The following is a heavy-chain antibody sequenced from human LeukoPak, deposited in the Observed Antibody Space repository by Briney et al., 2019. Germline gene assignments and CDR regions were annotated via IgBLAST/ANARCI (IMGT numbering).Heavy chain of an antibody. CDR3: ARGVGDWFDP. CDR2: MNPNSANT. CDR1: GYTFTSYD. D-gene: IGHD3-10*01. Sequence: GASVKVSCKASGYTFTSYDINWVRQATGQGLEWMGWMNPNSANTDYAQMFQGRVTMTRNTSINTAYLELSSLRSEDTAVYYCARGVGDWFDPWGQGILVTVSS. V-gene: IGHV1-8*01. J-gene: IGHJ5*02.